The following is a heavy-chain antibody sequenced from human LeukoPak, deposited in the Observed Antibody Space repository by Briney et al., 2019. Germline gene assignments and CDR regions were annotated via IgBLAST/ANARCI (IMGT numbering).Heavy chain of an antibody. J-gene: IGHJ6*02. CDR3: ARARIAAAGIVYYYYYGMDV. Sequence: SETLSLTCAVYSXSFSGYYWSWIRQPPGKGLEWIGEINHSGSTNYNPSLKSRVTISVDTSKTQFSLKLSSVTAADTAVYYCARARIAAAGIVYYYYYGMDVWGQGTTVTVSS. CDR2: INHSGST. CDR1: SXSFSGYY. D-gene: IGHD6-13*01. V-gene: IGHV4-34*01.